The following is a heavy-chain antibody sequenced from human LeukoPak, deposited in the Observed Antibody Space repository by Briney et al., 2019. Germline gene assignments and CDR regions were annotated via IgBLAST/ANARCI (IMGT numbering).Heavy chain of an antibody. V-gene: IGHV3-64*01. CDR3: ARVDYDVLTGYQNYFEY. Sequence: GGSLRLSCAASGFTFSSYAMHWVRQAPGKGLEYVSAISSNGGSTYYANSVKGRFTISRDNSKNTLYLQMGSLRAEDTAVYYCARVDYDVLTGYQNYFEYWGQGTLVTVSS. CDR2: ISSNGGST. D-gene: IGHD3-9*01. J-gene: IGHJ4*02. CDR1: GFTFSSYA.